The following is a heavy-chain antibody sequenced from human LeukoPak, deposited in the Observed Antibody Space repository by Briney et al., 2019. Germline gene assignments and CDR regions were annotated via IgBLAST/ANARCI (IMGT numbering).Heavy chain of an antibody. CDR2: IYHSGST. J-gene: IGHJ4*02. V-gene: IGHV4-38-2*02. D-gene: IGHD6-19*01. CDR1: GYSISSGYY. Sequence: SETLSLTCTTSGYSISSGYYWGWIRQPPGKGLEWIGSIYHSGSTYYNPSLKSRVTISLDTSQNQFSLKLSSVTAADTAVYYCARDLYSSGWGYFDYWGQGTLVTVSS. CDR3: ARDLYSSGWGYFDY.